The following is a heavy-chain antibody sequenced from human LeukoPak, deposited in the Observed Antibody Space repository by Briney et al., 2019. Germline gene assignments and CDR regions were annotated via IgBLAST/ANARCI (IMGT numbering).Heavy chain of an antibody. CDR3: ARGYGYNYVDY. V-gene: IGHV3-30*04. J-gene: IGHJ4*02. CDR2: ISYDGSNK. D-gene: IGHD5-24*01. CDR1: GFTFSSYA. Sequence: GRSLRLSCAASGFTFSSYAMHWVRQAPGKGLEWVAVISYDGSNKYYADSVKGRFTISRDNSKNTLYLQMNSLRAEDTAVYYCARGYGYNYVDYWGQGTLVTVSS.